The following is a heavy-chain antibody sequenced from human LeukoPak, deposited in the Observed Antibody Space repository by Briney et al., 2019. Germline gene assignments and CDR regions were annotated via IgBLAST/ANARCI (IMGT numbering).Heavy chain of an antibody. Sequence: SETLSLTCTVSGGSISSYYWSWIRQPPGKGLEWIGEINHSGSTNYNPSLKSRVTISVDTSKNQFSLKLSSVTAADTAVYYCARATSTVVTPFDYWGQGTLVTVSS. J-gene: IGHJ4*02. D-gene: IGHD4-23*01. CDR1: GGSISSYY. V-gene: IGHV4-34*01. CDR2: INHSGST. CDR3: ARATSTVVTPFDY.